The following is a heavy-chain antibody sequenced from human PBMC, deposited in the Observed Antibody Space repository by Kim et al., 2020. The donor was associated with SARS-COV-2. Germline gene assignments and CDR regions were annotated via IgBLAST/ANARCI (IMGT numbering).Heavy chain of an antibody. V-gene: IGHV4-4*07. D-gene: IGHD3-10*01. Sequence: SETLSLTCTVSGGSISSYYWSWIRQPAGKGLEWIGRIYTSGSTNYNPSLKSRVTMSVDTSKNQFSLKLSSVTAADTAVYYCAREDVLLWFGEPLYYYGMDVWGQGTTVTVSS. CDR2: IYTSGST. CDR1: GGSISSYY. CDR3: AREDVLLWFGEPLYYYGMDV. J-gene: IGHJ6*02.